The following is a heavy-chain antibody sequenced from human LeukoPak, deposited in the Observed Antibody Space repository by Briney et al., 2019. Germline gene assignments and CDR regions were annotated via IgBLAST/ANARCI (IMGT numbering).Heavy chain of an antibody. CDR3: ARGSRVVTAFGVDY. CDR2: IFYSGSS. Sequence: SETLSLTCTVSGASISSYYWSWIRQPPGKGLEWIGYIFYSGSSNYNPSLKSRVTISVDTSKNQFSLQLSSVTAADTAVYYCARGSRVVTAFGVDYWGQGTLVTVSS. V-gene: IGHV4-59*01. D-gene: IGHD2-21*02. J-gene: IGHJ4*02. CDR1: GASISSYY.